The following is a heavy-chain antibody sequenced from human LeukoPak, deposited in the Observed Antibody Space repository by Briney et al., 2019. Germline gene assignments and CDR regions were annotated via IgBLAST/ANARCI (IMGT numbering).Heavy chain of an antibody. CDR2: ISSSGSTI. J-gene: IGHJ4*02. CDR1: GFTFSDYY. Sequence: GGSLRLSCAASGFTFSDYYMSWIRQAPGKGLEWVSYISSSGSTIYYANSVKGRFTISRDNAKKSLYLQMNSLRAEDTAVYYCARGRYDSSGYYPIFDFWGQGTLVTVSS. V-gene: IGHV3-11*04. D-gene: IGHD3-22*01. CDR3: ARGRYDSSGYYPIFDF.